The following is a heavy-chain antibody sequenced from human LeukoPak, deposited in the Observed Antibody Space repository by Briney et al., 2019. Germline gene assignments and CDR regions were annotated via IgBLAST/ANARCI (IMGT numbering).Heavy chain of an antibody. CDR3: ARCPGGGYDWRGY. J-gene: IGHJ4*02. D-gene: IGHD5-12*01. CDR1: GYTFTGYY. CDR2: INPNSGAT. V-gene: IGHV1-2*02. Sequence: ASVKVSCKASGYTFTGYYMHWVRQAPGQGLEWMGWINPNSGATNYAQKFQGRVTMTRDTSISTAYMELSRLRSDDTAVYYCARCPGGGYDWRGYWGQGTLVTVSS.